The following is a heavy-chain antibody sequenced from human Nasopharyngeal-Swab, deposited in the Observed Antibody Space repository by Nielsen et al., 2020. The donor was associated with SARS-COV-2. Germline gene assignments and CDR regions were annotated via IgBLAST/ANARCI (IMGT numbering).Heavy chain of an antibody. V-gene: IGHV4-34*01. CDR3: ARGNGLYFDWSPYYYYGMDV. Sequence: GSLRLSCAVYGGSFSDYNWSWNRQPPGKGLEWIGEINHSGSTNYNPSLKSRVTISVDTSKNQFSLKLSSVTAADTAVYYCARGNGLYFDWSPYYYYGMDVWGQGTTVTVSS. D-gene: IGHD3-9*01. CDR1: GGSFSDYN. CDR2: INHSGST. J-gene: IGHJ6*02.